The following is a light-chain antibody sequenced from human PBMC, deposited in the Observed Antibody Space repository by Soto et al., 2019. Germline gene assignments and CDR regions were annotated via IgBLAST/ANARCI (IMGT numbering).Light chain of an antibody. Sequence: DIQMTQSPSTLSASVGDRVTITCRASQSISSWLAWYQQKPGKAPKLLIYKASSLESGVPSRFSGSGSGTEFTLTISSLQPVDFATYYCQQYNSYPGYTFGQGTKLEIK. CDR1: QSISSW. CDR2: KAS. J-gene: IGKJ2*01. V-gene: IGKV1-5*03. CDR3: QQYNSYPGYT.